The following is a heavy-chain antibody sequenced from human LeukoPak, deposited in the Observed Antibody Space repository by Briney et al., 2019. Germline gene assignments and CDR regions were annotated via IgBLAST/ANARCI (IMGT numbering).Heavy chain of an antibody. V-gene: IGHV4-39*07. Sequence: SETLSLTCTVSGGSISSSSYYWGWIRQPPGKGLEWIGRIYTSGSTNYNPSLKSRVTMSVDTSKNQFSLKLSSVTAADTAVYYCARVGYSISWYRGFDYWGQGTLVTVSS. CDR3: ARVGYSISWYRGFDY. J-gene: IGHJ4*02. D-gene: IGHD6-13*01. CDR2: IYTSGST. CDR1: GGSISSSSYY.